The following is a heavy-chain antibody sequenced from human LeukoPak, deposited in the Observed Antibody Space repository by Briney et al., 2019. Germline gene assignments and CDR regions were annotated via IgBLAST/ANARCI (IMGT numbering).Heavy chain of an antibody. J-gene: IGHJ4*02. CDR2: IRSSTTYV. V-gene: IGHV3-21*01. Sequence: GGSLRLSCAASGFTVSSNYMSWVRQAPGKGLEWVSSIRSSTTYVYYADSVKGRFTISRDNAKNSLYLQMNSLRAEDTAVYYCARDSLTMIVGRQKRGLDYWGQGTLVTVSS. CDR1: GFTVSSNY. D-gene: IGHD3-22*01. CDR3: ARDSLTMIVGRQKRGLDY.